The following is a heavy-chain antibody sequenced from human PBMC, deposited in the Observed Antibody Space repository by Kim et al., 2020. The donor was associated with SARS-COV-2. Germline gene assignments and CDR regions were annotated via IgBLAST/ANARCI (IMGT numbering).Heavy chain of an antibody. D-gene: IGHD3-22*01. V-gene: IGHV3-23*01. CDR1: GFTFSSYA. Sequence: GGSLRLSCAASGFTFSSYAMSWVRQAPGKGLEWVSAISGSGGSTYYADSVKGRFTISRDNSKNTLYLQMNSLRAEDTAVYYCAKLPDYYDSSGYYYNYFDYWGQGTLVTVSS. J-gene: IGHJ4*02. CDR3: AKLPDYYDSSGYYYNYFDY. CDR2: ISGSGGST.